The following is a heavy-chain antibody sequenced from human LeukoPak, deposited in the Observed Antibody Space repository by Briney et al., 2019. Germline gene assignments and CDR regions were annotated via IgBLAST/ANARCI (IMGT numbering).Heavy chain of an antibody. V-gene: IGHV4-34*01. J-gene: IGHJ4*02. CDR2: INHSGST. Sequence: ASETLSLTCAVYGGSFSGYYWSWIRQPPGKGLECIGEINHSGSTNYNPSLKSRVTISVDTSKNQFSLKLSSVTAADTAVYYCARGRGIAARPGLFDYWGQGTLVTVSS. CDR3: ARGRGIAARPGLFDY. D-gene: IGHD6-6*01. CDR1: GGSFSGYY.